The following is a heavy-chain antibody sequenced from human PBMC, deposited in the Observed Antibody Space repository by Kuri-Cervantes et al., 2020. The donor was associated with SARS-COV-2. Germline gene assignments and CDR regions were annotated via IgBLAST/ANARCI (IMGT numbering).Heavy chain of an antibody. CDR3: ARECGSSGWYGFDY. J-gene: IGHJ4*02. CDR1: GYTFTSYG. V-gene: IGHV1-18*04. Sequence: ASVTVSCKASGYTFTSYGISWVRQAPGQGLEWMGWISAYNGNTNYAQKLQGRVTMTTDTSTSTAYMELRSLRSDDTAEYYGARECGSSGWYGFDYWGQGTLVTVSS. CDR2: ISAYNGNT. D-gene: IGHD6-19*01.